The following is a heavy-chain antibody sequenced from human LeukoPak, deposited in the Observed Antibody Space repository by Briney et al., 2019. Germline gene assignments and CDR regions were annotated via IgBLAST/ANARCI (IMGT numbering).Heavy chain of an antibody. CDR1: GGSFSGYY. D-gene: IGHD6-19*01. J-gene: IGHJ4*02. V-gene: IGHV4-34*01. CDR3: ARRAGWYNY. Sequence: SETLSLTCAVYGGSFSGYYWSWIRQPPGKGLEWIGEINHSGSTNYNPSLKSRVTISIDTSKKQFSPKLSSVTAADTVVYYCARRAGWYNYWGQGTLVTVSS. CDR2: INHSGST.